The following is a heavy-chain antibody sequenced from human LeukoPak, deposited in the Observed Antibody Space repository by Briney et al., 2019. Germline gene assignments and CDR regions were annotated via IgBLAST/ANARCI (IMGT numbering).Heavy chain of an antibody. CDR2: IYYSGST. J-gene: IGHJ6*02. CDR3: ARGSGDSSGYYPYYYGMDV. CDR1: GGSISSYY. V-gene: IGHV4-59*01. Sequence: KPSETLSLTCTVSGGSISSYYWSWIRQPPGKGLEWIGYIYYSGSTNYNPSLKSRVTISVDTSKNQFSLKLSSVTAADTAVYYCARGSGDSSGYYPYYYGMDVWGQGTTVTVSS. D-gene: IGHD3-22*01.